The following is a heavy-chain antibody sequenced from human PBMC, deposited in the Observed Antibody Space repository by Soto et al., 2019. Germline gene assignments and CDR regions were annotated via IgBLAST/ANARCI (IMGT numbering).Heavy chain of an antibody. D-gene: IGHD6-13*01. Sequence: QVQLVQSGAEVKKTGASVKVSCKASGYTFTSYGISWVRQAPGQGLEGMGWISAYNGNTNYAQKLQGRDTMTTDTSTSTAYMELRSLRSDHTAVYYCASGAAAGTRGNWFDPWGQGTLVTGSS. CDR2: ISAYNGNT. V-gene: IGHV1-18*01. J-gene: IGHJ5*02. CDR1: GYTFTSYG. CDR3: ASGAAAGTRGNWFDP.